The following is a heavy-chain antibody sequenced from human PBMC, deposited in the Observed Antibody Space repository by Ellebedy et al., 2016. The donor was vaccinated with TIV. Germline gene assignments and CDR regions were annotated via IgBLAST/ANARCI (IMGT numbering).Heavy chain of an antibody. CDR1: GFTFSSYG. V-gene: IGHV3-30*03. D-gene: IGHD3-9*01. Sequence: GESLKISCAASGFTFSSYGMHWVRQAPGKGLEWVAVISYDGSNKYYADSVKGRFTISRDNSKNTLYLQMNSLRVEDTAVYYCARGLGALTFFDYWGQGTLVTVSS. CDR2: ISYDGSNK. CDR3: ARGLGALTFFDY. J-gene: IGHJ4*02.